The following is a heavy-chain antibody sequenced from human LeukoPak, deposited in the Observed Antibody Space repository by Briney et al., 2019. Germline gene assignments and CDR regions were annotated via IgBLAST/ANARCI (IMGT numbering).Heavy chain of an antibody. J-gene: IGHJ3*02. CDR3: ARDRAVADPDAFDI. Sequence: SETLSLTCAVYGGSFSGYYWSWIRQPPGKGLEWIGEINRSGSTNYNPSLKSRVTISVGTSKNQFSLNLSSVTAADTAVYYCARDRAVADPDAFDIWGQGTMVTVSS. V-gene: IGHV4-34*01. CDR1: GGSFSGYY. D-gene: IGHD6-19*01. CDR2: INRSGST.